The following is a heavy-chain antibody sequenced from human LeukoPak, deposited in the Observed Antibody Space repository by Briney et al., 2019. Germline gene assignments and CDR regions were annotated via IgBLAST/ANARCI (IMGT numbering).Heavy chain of an antibody. CDR3: ASYSSSSWGDWYDP. J-gene: IGHJ5*02. CDR1: GGSFSGYY. Sequence: SETLSLTCAVYGGSFSGYYWSWIRQPPGKGLEWIGEINHSGSTNYNPSLKSRVTISVDTSKNQFSLKLSPVTAADTAVYYCASYSSSSWGDWYDPWGQGTLVTVSS. V-gene: IGHV4-34*01. D-gene: IGHD6-6*01. CDR2: INHSGST.